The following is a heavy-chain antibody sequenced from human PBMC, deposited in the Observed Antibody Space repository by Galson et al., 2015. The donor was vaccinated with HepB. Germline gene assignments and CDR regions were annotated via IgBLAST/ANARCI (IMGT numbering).Heavy chain of an antibody. J-gene: IGHJ4*02. CDR2: VRIKTRGGTT. V-gene: IGHV3-49*04. D-gene: IGHD1-26*01. CDR3: ISDGPRRGRDYYPFAY. CDR1: GFRFGDYA. Sequence: SLRLSCAASGFRFGDYAVIWVRQAPGKGLEWVGFVRIKTRGGTTEYAASVKGRFTISRDDSTSVAYLQMNSLNAEDTAKYYCISDGPRRGRDYYPFAYWGQGTLVTVSS.